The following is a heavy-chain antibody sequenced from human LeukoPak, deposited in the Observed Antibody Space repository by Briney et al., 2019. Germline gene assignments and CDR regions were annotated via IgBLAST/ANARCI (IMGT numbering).Heavy chain of an antibody. V-gene: IGHV3-21*01. Sequence: TGGSLRLSCAASGFTFSSYSMNWVRQAPGKGLEWVSSISSSSSYIYYADSVKGRFTISRDNAKNSLYLQMNSLRAEDTAVYYCARDFIVGAIVYWGQGTLVTVSS. CDR1: GFTFSSYS. J-gene: IGHJ4*02. CDR2: ISSSSSYI. D-gene: IGHD1-26*01. CDR3: ARDFIVGAIVY.